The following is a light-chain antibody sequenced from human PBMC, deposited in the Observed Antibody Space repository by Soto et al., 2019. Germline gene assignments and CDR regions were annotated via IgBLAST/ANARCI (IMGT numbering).Light chain of an antibody. Sequence: DIQMTQSPSSLFASVGNTVTITCQATQDINIYLNWYQQKPGKAPNLLIYDASNLEIGVPSRFSGSGSGTHFTFTISSLQTEDIGTYYCQQYDILPITFGRGTRLEIK. CDR2: DAS. J-gene: IGKJ5*01. V-gene: IGKV1-33*01. CDR1: QDINIY. CDR3: QQYDILPIT.